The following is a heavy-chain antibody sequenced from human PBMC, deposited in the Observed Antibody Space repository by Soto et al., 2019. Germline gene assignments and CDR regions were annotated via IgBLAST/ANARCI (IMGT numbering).Heavy chain of an antibody. CDR3: ARERITMVRGAPSFYYYGMDV. V-gene: IGHV1-69*01. J-gene: IGHJ6*02. D-gene: IGHD3-10*01. CDR2: IIPIFGTA. CDR1: GGTFSSYA. Sequence: QVQLVQSGAEVKKPGSSVKVSCKASGGTFSSYAISWVRQAPGQGLEWMGGIIPIFGTANYAQKFQGRVPINGDESTSKAHMEVHSLRAGGSGVYYLARERITMVRGAPSFYYYGMDVWGQGTTVTVSS.